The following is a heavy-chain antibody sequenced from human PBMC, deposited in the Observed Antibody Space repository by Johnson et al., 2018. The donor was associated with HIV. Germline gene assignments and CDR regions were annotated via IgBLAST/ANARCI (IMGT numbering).Heavy chain of an antibody. V-gene: IGHV3-30*18. CDR3: AKDLGGSYLGTISHAFDI. CDR1: GFTFSSYG. CDR2: ISYDGSNK. J-gene: IGHJ3*02. Sequence: QMQLVESGGGVVQPGRSLRLFCAASGFTFSSYGMHWVRQAPGKGLEWVAVISYDGSNKYYADSVKGRFTISRDNSKNTLYLQMNSLRAEDTAVYYCAKDLGGSYLGTISHAFDIWGQGTMVTVSS. D-gene: IGHD1-26*01.